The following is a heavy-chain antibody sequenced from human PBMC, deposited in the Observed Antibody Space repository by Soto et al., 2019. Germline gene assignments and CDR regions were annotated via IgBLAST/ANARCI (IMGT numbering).Heavy chain of an antibody. D-gene: IGHD1-26*01. V-gene: IGHV4-39*01. CDR1: GAPISSHTYH. J-gene: IGHJ4*02. Sequence: PSETLSLTCAVSGAPISSHTYHWVWIRQPPGKGLEWIGTISPGGTTYYSPSLKSRLTASLDTSNNQVSLILSSVTVTDTAVYFCVKPAVGRMSSEWGPGTLVTVSA. CDR3: VKPAVGRMSSE. CDR2: ISPGGTT.